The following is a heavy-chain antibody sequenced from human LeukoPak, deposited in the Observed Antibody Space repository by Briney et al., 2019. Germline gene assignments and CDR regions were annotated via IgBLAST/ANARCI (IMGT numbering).Heavy chain of an antibody. J-gene: IGHJ6*02. V-gene: IGHV3-23*01. Sequence: PGGSLRLSCAASGFTFDMYAISWGRQAPGKGLEWVASVSGGVGATYYSDSVRGRFTISRDNSKKTVSLQLNSLRAEDTAVYYCTKGGDFTNSWYYYGMDVWGQGTTVSVSS. D-gene: IGHD6-13*01. CDR3: TKGGDFTNSWYYYGMDV. CDR2: VSGGVGAT. CDR1: GFTFDMYA.